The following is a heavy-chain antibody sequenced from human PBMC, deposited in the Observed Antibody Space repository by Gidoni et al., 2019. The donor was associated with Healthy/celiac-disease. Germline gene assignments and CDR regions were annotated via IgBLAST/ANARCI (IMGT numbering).Heavy chain of an antibody. J-gene: IGHJ4*02. V-gene: IGHV2-70*15. Sequence: QVTLRESGPALVKPTQTLTLTCTFSGFSPSTSGMCVSWIRQPPGKALEWLARIDWDDDKYYSTSLKTRLTISKDTSKNQVVLTMTNMDPVDTATYYCARLSGGSCYSVVDYWGQGTLVTVSS. CDR3: ARLSGGSCYSVVDY. CDR2: IDWDDDK. CDR1: GFSPSTSGMC. D-gene: IGHD2-15*01.